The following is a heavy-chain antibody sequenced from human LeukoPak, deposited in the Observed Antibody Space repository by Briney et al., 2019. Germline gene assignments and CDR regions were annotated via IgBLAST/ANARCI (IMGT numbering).Heavy chain of an antibody. D-gene: IGHD1-26*01. Sequence: PGGSLCLSCAASAFTINYYWMHWVRQAPGKGLVWVSRVTHNGSDTNYAASVKGRFSSVREKAKKTLYLEMNSLRAEATAVYYCARITAPFGYSYDPWGEGTLVTVSS. CDR2: VTHNGSDT. CDR1: AFTINYYW. CDR3: ARITAPFGYSYDP. J-gene: IGHJ5*02. V-gene: IGHV3-74*01.